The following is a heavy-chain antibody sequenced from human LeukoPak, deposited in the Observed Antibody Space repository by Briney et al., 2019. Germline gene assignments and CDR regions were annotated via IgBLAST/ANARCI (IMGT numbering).Heavy chain of an antibody. V-gene: IGHV3-33*01. Sequence: PGGSLRLSCAASGFTFSSYGMHWVRQAPGKGLEWVAVIWYDGSNKYYADSVKGRLTISRDNSKNTLYLQMNSLRAEDTAVYYCARDPNSGMAAAGRLYYYGMDVWGQGTTVTVSS. D-gene: IGHD6-13*01. CDR1: GFTFSSYG. CDR3: ARDPNSGMAAAGRLYYYGMDV. J-gene: IGHJ6*02. CDR2: IWYDGSNK.